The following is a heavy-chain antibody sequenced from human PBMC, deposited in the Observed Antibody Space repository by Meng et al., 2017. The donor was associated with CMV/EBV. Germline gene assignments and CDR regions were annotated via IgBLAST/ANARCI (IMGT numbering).Heavy chain of an antibody. V-gene: IGHV3-30-3*01. CDR1: FMFGSYA. CDR3: AREYYDFWSGYHNWFDP. CDR2: ISYDGSNK. J-gene: IGHJ5*02. Sequence: FMFGSYAMNWVRQAPGKGLEWVAVISYDGSNKYYADSVKGRFTISRDNSKNTLYLQMNSLRAEDTAVYYCAREYYDFWSGYHNWFDPWGQGTLVTVSS. D-gene: IGHD3-3*01.